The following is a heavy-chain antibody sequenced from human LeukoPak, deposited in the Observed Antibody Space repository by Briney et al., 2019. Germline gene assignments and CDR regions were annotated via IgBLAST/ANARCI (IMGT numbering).Heavy chain of an antibody. CDR1: GFTFSVAA. CDR3: ARDASITMIVPGLFDY. CDR2: IWYDGRNN. Sequence: PGGSLRLSCAASGFTFSVAAMTWVRQAPGKGLEWVAVIWYDGRNNYYADSVKGRFTISRDNSKNTLYLQMNSLRAEDTAVYYCARDASITMIVPGLFDYWGQGTLVTVSS. D-gene: IGHD3-22*01. J-gene: IGHJ4*02. V-gene: IGHV3-33*08.